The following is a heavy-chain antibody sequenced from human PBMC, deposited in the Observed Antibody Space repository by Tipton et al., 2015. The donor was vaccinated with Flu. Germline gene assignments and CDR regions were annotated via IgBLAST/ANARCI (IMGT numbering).Heavy chain of an antibody. CDR1: GDSMNGAYYF. CDR3: ARFSVRGESDY. Sequence: TLSLTCSVSGDSMNGAYYFWTWIRQPAGKGLQWVGRISSTGETDYNLPLRGRVSVPMDTSKNQFSLKMSSVTAADTAVYYCARFSVRGESDYWGQGTLVTVSS. V-gene: IGHV4-61*02. J-gene: IGHJ4*02. D-gene: IGHD3-10*01. CDR2: ISSTGET.